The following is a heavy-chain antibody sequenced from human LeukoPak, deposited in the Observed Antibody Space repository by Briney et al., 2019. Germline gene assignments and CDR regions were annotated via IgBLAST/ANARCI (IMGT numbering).Heavy chain of an antibody. CDR2: ISYDGTNK. Sequence: TGGSLRLSCAASGFTFTSYAMHWVRQAPGKGLEWMAVISYDGTNKYYADSVKGRFTISRDNSKSTLYLQMSSLRTDDTALYYCARATHEYTYAEIDYWGQGTLVTVSS. V-gene: IGHV3-30*04. D-gene: IGHD5-18*01. CDR3: ARATHEYTYAEIDY. CDR1: GFTFTSYA. J-gene: IGHJ4*02.